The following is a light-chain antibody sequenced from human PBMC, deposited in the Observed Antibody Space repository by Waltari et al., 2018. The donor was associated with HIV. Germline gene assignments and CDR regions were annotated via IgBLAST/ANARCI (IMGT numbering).Light chain of an antibody. Sequence: SYVLTQPPSVSVAPGETATLTCGGSNTGTNSDNWYQQRPGQAPVLVIYYNIDRPSGIPERFSGSNSGNTATLTISRAEAGDEADYYCHVWDGSDYVSGVFGGGTKVTVL. J-gene: IGLJ3*02. V-gene: IGLV3-21*04. CDR1: NTGTNS. CDR2: YNI. CDR3: HVWDGSDYVSGV.